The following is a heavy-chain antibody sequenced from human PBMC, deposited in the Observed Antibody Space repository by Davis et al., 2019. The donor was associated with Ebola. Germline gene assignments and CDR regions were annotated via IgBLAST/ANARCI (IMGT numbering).Heavy chain of an antibody. CDR2: INHSGST. D-gene: IGHD3-3*01. J-gene: IGHJ4*02. CDR3: ARVWSGLYFDY. CDR1: GGSFSGYY. V-gene: IGHV4-34*01. Sequence: GSLRLSCAVYGGSFSGYYWSWIRQPPGKGLEWIGEINHSGSTNYNPSLKSRVTISVDKSKNQFSLKLSSVTAADTAVYYCARVWSGLYFDYWGQGTLVTVSS.